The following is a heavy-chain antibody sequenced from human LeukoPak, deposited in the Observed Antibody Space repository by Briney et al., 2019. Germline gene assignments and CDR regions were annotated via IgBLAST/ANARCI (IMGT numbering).Heavy chain of an antibody. CDR1: GGSISSGDYY. Sequence: PSETLSLTCTVSGGSISSGDYYWSWIRQPPGKGLEWIGYIYYSGSTYYNPSLKSRVTISVDTSKNQFSLKLSSVTAADTAVYYCAREGQGSTHFDYWGQGTLVTVSP. J-gene: IGHJ4*02. CDR3: AREGQGSTHFDY. V-gene: IGHV4-30-4*08. CDR2: IYYSGST. D-gene: IGHD2-2*01.